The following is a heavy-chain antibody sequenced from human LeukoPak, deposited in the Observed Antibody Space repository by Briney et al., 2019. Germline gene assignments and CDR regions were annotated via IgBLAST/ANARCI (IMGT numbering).Heavy chain of an antibody. CDR3: TRYDRVYSNYVYFDY. V-gene: IGHV4-39*01. CDR1: GGSINSSSYY. D-gene: IGHD4-11*01. CDR2: IYYSGST. Sequence: PSETLSLTCTVSGGSINSSSYYWGWIRQPPGKGLECIGSIYYSGSTYYNPSLKSRVTISVDTSKNQFSLKLNSVTAADTAVYYCTRYDRVYSNYVYFDYWGWGTLVTVST. J-gene: IGHJ4*02.